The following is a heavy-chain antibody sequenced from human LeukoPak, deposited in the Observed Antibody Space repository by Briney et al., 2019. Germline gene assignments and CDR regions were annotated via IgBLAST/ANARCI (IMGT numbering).Heavy chain of an antibody. CDR3: ARDLYSHGRFDY. CDR1: GFTFSSYW. V-gene: IGHV3-7*03. J-gene: IGHJ4*02. D-gene: IGHD1-26*01. CDR2: IKQDGSEK. Sequence: HPGGSLRLSCAASGFTFSSYWMSWVRQAPGKGLEWVANIKQDGSEKYYVDSVRGRFTTSRDNAKDSLYLQMNILRDEDTAVYYCARDLYSHGRFDYWGQGTLVTISS.